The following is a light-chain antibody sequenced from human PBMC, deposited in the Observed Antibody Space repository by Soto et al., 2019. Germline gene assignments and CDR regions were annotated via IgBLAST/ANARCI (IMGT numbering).Light chain of an antibody. CDR3: QHYGRSPPWT. CDR1: QSLLQSDGKTY. V-gene: IGKV2-29*01. Sequence: DIVMTQTPLSLSVTPGQSASMSCKSSQSLLQSDGKTYLFWYLQKPGQPPQLLTYEVSRRLSGVPDRISGSGSGTDFTLTISRLEPEDFAVYYCQHYGRSPPWTFGQGTKVDIK. CDR2: EVS. J-gene: IGKJ1*01.